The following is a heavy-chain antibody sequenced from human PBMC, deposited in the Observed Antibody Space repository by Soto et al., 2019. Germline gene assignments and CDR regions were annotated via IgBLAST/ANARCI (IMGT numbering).Heavy chain of an antibody. V-gene: IGHV4-59*08. CDR2: IYYSGST. J-gene: IGHJ4*02. D-gene: IGHD6-6*01. CDR1: GGSISSYY. Sequence: SETLSLTCTVSGGSISSYYWSWIRQPPGKGLEWIGYIYYSGSTNYNPSLKSRVTISVDTSKNQFSLKLSSVTAADTAVYYCARLRIAARYYFDYWGQGTLVTVSS. CDR3: ARLRIAARYYFDY.